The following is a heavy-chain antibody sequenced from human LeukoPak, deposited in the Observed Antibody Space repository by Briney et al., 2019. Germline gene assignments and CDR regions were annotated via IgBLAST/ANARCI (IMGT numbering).Heavy chain of an antibody. D-gene: IGHD6-13*01. CDR2: IYFRGNT. V-gene: IGHV4-39*07. CDR3: ARDNVSSWYFDY. Sequence: SEPLSLTCTVSGGSISSSSYYWGWIRQPPGKGLEWIGNIYFRGNTYYNPSLESRVTISIDTSKTQFSLKLSSVTAADTAVYYCARDNVSSWYFDYWGQGTLVTVSS. J-gene: IGHJ4*02. CDR1: GGSISSSSYY.